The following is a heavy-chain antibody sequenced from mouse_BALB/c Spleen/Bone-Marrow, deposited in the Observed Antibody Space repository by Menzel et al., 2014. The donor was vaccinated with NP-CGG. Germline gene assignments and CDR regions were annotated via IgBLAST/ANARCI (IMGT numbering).Heavy chain of an antibody. CDR3: ARRAARATGFAY. CDR1: GFNIKDTY. J-gene: IGHJ3*01. D-gene: IGHD3-1*01. V-gene: IGHV14-3*02. CDR2: IDPANGNT. Sequence: VHVKQSGAEPVKPGASVKLSCTASGFNIKDTYMHWVKQRPEQGLEWIGRIDPANGNTKYDPKFQGKATITADTSSNTAYLQLSSLTSEDTAVYYCARRAARATGFAYWGQGTLVTVSA.